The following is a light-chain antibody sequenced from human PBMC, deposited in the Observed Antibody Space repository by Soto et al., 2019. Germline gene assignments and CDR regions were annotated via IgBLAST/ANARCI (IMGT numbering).Light chain of an antibody. CDR3: QQYKNWPPLT. J-gene: IGKJ4*01. Sequence: EIVMTQSPATLSVSPGETATLSCRASQSVGSAVAWYQHKPGQAPRLLIVAASIRATGVPGRFRGGGSGTDFTLTVSSLQSEDFAFYYGQQYKNWPPLTFGGGTTVEIK. V-gene: IGKV3-15*01. CDR2: AAS. CDR1: QSVGSA.